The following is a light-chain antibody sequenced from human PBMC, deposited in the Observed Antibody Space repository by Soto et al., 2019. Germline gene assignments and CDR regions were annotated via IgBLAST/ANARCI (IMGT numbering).Light chain of an antibody. Sequence: EIVMTQSPATLSVSPGERATLSCRAGQSISTNLAWYQQIPGQAPRLPIYGASTRATGIPARFSGSRSGTEFTLTISSLQSEDFAVYYCQQYNNCPYTFGEGTKLEIK. CDR2: GAS. CDR1: QSISTN. CDR3: QQYNNCPYT. V-gene: IGKV3-15*01. J-gene: IGKJ2*01.